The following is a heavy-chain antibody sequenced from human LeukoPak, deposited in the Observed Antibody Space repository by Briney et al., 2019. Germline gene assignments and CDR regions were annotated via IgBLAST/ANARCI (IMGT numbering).Heavy chain of an antibody. CDR1: GFTFSSYA. V-gene: IGHV3-23*01. CDR3: AKRSSAWFFDY. CDR2: IIGSGDST. Sequence: PGGSLRLSCAASGFTFSSYAMSWVRQAPGKGLGWVSVIIGSGDSTYYADSVKGRFTISRDNSKSTLYLQMNSLRAEDTAVYYCAKRSSAWFFDYWGQGTLVTVSS. D-gene: IGHD6-19*01. J-gene: IGHJ4*02.